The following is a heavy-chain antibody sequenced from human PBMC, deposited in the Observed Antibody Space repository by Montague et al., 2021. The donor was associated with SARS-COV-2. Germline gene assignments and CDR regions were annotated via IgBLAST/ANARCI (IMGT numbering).Heavy chain of an antibody. CDR3: ARCDRQGYGFRLGSFDS. V-gene: IGHV4-34*01. CDR2: INHSGST. J-gene: IGHJ4*02. D-gene: IGHD3-10*01. Sequence: SETLSLTCAVYGGSFSGYYWNWIRQPPGKGLEWIGEINHSGSTNYNPSLKSRVTMSVDTSKNQFSLKLSSVTAADTAVYYCARCDRQGYGFRLGSFDSWGQGTLVTVSS. CDR1: GGSFSGYY.